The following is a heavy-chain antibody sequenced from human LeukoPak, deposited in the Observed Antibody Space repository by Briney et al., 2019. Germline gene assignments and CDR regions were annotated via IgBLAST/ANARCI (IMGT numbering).Heavy chain of an antibody. CDR1: GFTFSNYA. CDR3: AKDWVAAVGYFDY. Sequence: GGSLRLSXAASGFTFSNYAMSWVRQAPGKGLEWLSGISGSGGSTYYADSVQGRFTISRDNSKNTLYLQMNSLRAEDTAVYYCAKDWVAAVGYFDYWGQGTLVTVSS. CDR2: ISGSGGST. V-gene: IGHV3-23*01. D-gene: IGHD6-13*01. J-gene: IGHJ4*02.